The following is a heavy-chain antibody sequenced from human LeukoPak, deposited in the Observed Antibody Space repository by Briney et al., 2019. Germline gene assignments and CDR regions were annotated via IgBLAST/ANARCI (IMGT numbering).Heavy chain of an antibody. Sequence: SETLSLTCTVSGGSISSYYWSWIRQPPGKGLEWIGYIYTSGSTNYNPSLMSRVTISVDTSKNQFSLKLSSVTAADTAVYYCARHKRVLAAAGYYYYYMDVWGKGTTVTVSS. D-gene: IGHD6-13*01. CDR2: IYTSGST. CDR1: GGSISSYY. V-gene: IGHV4-4*09. CDR3: ARHKRVLAAAGYYYYYMDV. J-gene: IGHJ6*03.